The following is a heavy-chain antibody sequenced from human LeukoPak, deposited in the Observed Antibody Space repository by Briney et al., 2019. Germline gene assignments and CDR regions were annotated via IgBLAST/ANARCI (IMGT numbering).Heavy chain of an antibody. J-gene: IGHJ5*02. CDR2: INTNTGNP. V-gene: IGHV7-4-1*02. D-gene: IGHD6-13*01. Sequence: GASVKVSCKASGYTFTSYAMNWVRQAPGQGLEWMGWINTNTGNPTYAQGFTGRFVFSLDTSVSTAYLQISSLKAEDTAVYYCARDPIAAAEGRGDWFDPWGQGTLVTVSS. CDR3: ARDPIAAAEGRGDWFDP. CDR1: GYTFTSYA.